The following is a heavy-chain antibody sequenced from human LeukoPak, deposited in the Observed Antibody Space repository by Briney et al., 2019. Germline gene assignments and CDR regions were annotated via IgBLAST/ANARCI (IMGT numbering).Heavy chain of an antibody. D-gene: IGHD4-11*01. J-gene: IGHJ6*02. Sequence: PSETLSLTCTDSDDSIGNYYWSWIRQSPGKGLEWIGYIYFSGSTNYNPSLKRRVTMSVVTSKNQFSLRLTSVTAADTATYYCARVGGSNFYNYGMDVWGQGTTVIVSS. V-gene: IGHV4-59*01. CDR3: ARVGGSNFYNYGMDV. CDR1: DDSIGNYY. CDR2: IYFSGST.